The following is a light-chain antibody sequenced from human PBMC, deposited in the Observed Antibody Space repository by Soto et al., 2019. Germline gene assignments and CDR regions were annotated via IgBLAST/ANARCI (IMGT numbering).Light chain of an antibody. CDR2: DAS. Sequence: EIMLSQSPPTLSLSPGERATLSCRASKSVSGYLAWYQQKPGQAPRLLIYDASKRATGIPARFSGSGFGTDFTLTISSLEPEDFAVYYCQQRSKWRTFGQGTKVDIK. V-gene: IGKV3-11*01. J-gene: IGKJ1*01. CDR3: QQRSKWRT. CDR1: KSVSGY.